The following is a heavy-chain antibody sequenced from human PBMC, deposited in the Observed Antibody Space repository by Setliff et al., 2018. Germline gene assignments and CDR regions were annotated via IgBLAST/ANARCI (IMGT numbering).Heavy chain of an antibody. CDR3: AREEWLDPPGYYYMDV. J-gene: IGHJ6*03. CDR1: GASISSYY. Sequence: PSETLSLTCTVSGASISSYYWSWIRQPAGKGLEWICHIYIFGSANYNPSLKSRVTMSIDTSKNQFSLKLNSVTAADMAVYYCAREEWLDPPGYYYMDVWAKGTTVTVSS. D-gene: IGHD6-19*01. CDR2: IYIFGSA. V-gene: IGHV4-4*07.